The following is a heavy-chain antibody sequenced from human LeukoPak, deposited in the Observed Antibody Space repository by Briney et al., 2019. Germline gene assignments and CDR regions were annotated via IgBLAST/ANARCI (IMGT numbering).Heavy chain of an antibody. Sequence: GGSLRLSCAASGFTFSSYAIHWVRQAPGKGLEWVAVISYDGSNKYYADSVKGRFTISRDNSKNTLYLQMNSLRAEDTAVYYCARDGGYDFWSGYYQDYWGQGTLVTVSS. CDR2: ISYDGSNK. CDR1: GFTFSSYA. J-gene: IGHJ4*02. CDR3: ARDGGYDFWSGYYQDY. V-gene: IGHV3-30-3*01. D-gene: IGHD3-3*01.